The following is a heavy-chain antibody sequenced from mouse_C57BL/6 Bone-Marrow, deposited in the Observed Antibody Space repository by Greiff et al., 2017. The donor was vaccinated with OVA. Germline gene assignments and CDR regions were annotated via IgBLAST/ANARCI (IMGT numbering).Heavy chain of an antibody. V-gene: IGHV1-69*01. D-gene: IGHD2-5*01. J-gene: IGHJ3*01. Sequence: VQLQQPGAELVMPGASVKLSCKASGYTFTSYWMHWVKQRPGQGLEWIGEIDPSDSYTNYNQKFKGKSTLTVDKSSSTAYMQLSSLTSEDSAVYYCASADYSNYPCYWGQGTLVTVSA. CDR3: ASADYSNYPCY. CDR2: IDPSDSYT. CDR1: GYTFTSYW.